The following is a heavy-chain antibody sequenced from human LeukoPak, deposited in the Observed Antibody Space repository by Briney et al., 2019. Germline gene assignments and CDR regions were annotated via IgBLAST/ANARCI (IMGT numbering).Heavy chain of an antibody. CDR3: AREGLIVVVTAIDY. CDR2: IYTSGST. CDR1: GGSISSYY. Sequence: TASETLSLTCTVSGGSISSYYWSWIRQPAGKGLEWIGRIYTSGSTNYNPSLQSRVTMSVDTSKNLFSLKLSSVTAADTAVYYCAREGLIVVVTAIDYWGQGTLVTVSS. V-gene: IGHV4-4*07. D-gene: IGHD2-21*02. J-gene: IGHJ4*02.